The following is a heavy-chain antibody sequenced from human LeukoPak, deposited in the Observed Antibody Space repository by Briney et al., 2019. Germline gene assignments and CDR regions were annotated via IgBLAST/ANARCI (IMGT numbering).Heavy chain of an antibody. CDR2: ISYDGSNK. Sequence: PGRSLRLSCAASGFTFSSYAMHWVRQAPGKGLEWVAVISYDGSNKYYADSVKGRFTISRDNAKNSLYLQMNSLRAEDTAVYYCASNIAVAAYYAFDIWGQGTMVTVSS. V-gene: IGHV3-30-3*01. J-gene: IGHJ3*02. CDR3: ASNIAVAAYYAFDI. CDR1: GFTFSSYA. D-gene: IGHD6-19*01.